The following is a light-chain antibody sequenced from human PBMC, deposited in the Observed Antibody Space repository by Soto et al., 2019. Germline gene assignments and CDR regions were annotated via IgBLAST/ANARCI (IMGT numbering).Light chain of an antibody. CDR3: RQYGSSPLT. J-gene: IGKJ4*01. CDR1: QSVSFSY. CDR2: GAT. V-gene: IGKV3-20*01. Sequence: MVVTQAQGTTSLSSWDRDTLSCTASQSVSFSYLDWYQQKARQDPSLLIYGATSRATGIPTRVSGSEAGADCTLIIIRREPEDFAVYYFRQYGSSPLTFGGGTKVEIK.